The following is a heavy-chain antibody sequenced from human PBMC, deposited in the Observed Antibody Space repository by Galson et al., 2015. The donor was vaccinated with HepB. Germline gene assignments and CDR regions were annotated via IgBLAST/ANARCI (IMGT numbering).Heavy chain of an antibody. CDR1: GLIFSSYA. D-gene: IGHD3-10*01. CDR3: VRLFGSGSQIGLNAFES. V-gene: IGHV3-23*01. Sequence: SLRLSCAGSGLIFSSYAMSWVRQAPGKGPEWVSDISDNGGKTYYADSVRGRFTISRDNSKNTLYVQMNSLRVEDTAIYYCVRLFGSGSQIGLNAFESWGQGTMVTVSS. CDR2: ISDNGGKT. J-gene: IGHJ3*02.